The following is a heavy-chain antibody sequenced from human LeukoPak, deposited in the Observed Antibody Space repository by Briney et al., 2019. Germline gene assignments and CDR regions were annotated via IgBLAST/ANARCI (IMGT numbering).Heavy chain of an antibody. CDR3: ATHDTSGYYKFDS. Sequence: GGSLRLSCAASGFAVSSKYMSWVRQAPGKGLEWVSVIYSGAATYYADSVKGRFTISRDNSKNTLYLQMNSLRVEDTAIYYCATHDTSGYYKFDSWGQGTLVTVSS. J-gene: IGHJ4*02. CDR2: IYSGAAT. D-gene: IGHD3-22*01. CDR1: GFAVSSKY. V-gene: IGHV3-53*01.